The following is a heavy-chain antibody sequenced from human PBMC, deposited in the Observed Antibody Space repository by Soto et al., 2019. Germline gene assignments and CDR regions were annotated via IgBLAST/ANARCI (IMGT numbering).Heavy chain of an antibody. CDR2: IYYSGST. Sequence: QVQLQESGPGLVKPSETLSLTCTVSGGSISSYYWSWIRQPPGKGLEWIGSIYYSGSTNYNPSLTSRVHISVDTSKNQFSLKLSSVTAADTAVYYCARRYGASFDYWGQGTLVTVSS. V-gene: IGHV4-59*01. D-gene: IGHD4-17*01. CDR3: ARRYGASFDY. J-gene: IGHJ4*02. CDR1: GGSISSYY.